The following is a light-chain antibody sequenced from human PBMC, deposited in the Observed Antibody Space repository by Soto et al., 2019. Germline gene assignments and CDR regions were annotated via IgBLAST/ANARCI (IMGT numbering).Light chain of an antibody. CDR2: DAS. CDR3: QQRSNWPPLT. CDR1: QSVSSY. Sequence: EIVLTQSPATLSLSPGERATLSCRASQSVSSYLAWYQQKPGQAPRLLIYDASNRATGIPARFSGSGSGTVFTRTISSLEPEDFAVYYCQQRSNWPPLTFGGGTKVEIK. J-gene: IGKJ4*01. V-gene: IGKV3-11*01.